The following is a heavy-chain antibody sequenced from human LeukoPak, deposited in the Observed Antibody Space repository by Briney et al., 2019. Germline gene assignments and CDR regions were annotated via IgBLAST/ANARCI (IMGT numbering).Heavy chain of an antibody. J-gene: IGHJ4*02. CDR1: GGSVSSTNNY. CDR2: ISYSGST. CDR3: ARHEAYYDSGGDY. Sequence: SETLSLTCTVSGGSVSSTNNYWAWIRQPPGKGLEWIGSISYSGSTSYNPSLKSRVTISVDTSKNQFSLKLSSVTAADTAVYYCARHEAYYDSGGDYWGQGTLVTVSS. D-gene: IGHD3-22*01. V-gene: IGHV4-39*01.